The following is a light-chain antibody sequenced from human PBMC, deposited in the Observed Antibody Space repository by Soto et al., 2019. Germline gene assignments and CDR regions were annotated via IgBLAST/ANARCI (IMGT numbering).Light chain of an antibody. Sequence: QSVLTQPPSASGSPAQSVAISCTGTSSDVGGYNYVSWYQLHPGKAPKLMIYEVNLRPSGVPDRFSGSKSGNTASLTVSGLQAEDEDDYYCSSYAGNNNYVFGTGNKVTVL. V-gene: IGLV2-8*01. CDR2: EVN. CDR1: SSDVGGYNY. CDR3: SSYAGNNNYV. J-gene: IGLJ1*01.